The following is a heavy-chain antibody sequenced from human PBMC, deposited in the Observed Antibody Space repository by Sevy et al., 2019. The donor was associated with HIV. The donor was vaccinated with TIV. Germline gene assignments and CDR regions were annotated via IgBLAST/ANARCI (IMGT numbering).Heavy chain of an antibody. CDR2: ISYGGSNK. V-gene: IGHV3-30-3*01. J-gene: IGHJ4*02. Sequence: GGSLRLSCAASGFTFSSYAMHWVRQAPGKGLEWVAVISYGGSNKYYADSVKGRFTISRDNSKNTLYLQMNSLRAEDTAVYYCARGAVEGVIGAFGYWGQGTLVTVSS. CDR3: ARGAVEGVIGAFGY. CDR1: GFTFSSYA. D-gene: IGHD3-10*01.